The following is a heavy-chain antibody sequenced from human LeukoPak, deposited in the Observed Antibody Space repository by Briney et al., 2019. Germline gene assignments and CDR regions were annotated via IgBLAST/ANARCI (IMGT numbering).Heavy chain of an antibody. V-gene: IGHV1-58*01. D-gene: IGHD2-21*02. CDR2: IVAGSGNT. CDR1: GFTFTSSA. J-gene: IGHJ4*02. Sequence: GASVKVSCKASGFTFTSSAVQWVRQARGQRLEWIGWIVAGSGNTNYAQKFQERVTITRDMSTSTAYMELSSLRSEDTAVYYCAAYIVVVTAIQDYWGQGTLVTVSS. CDR3: AAYIVVVTAIQDY.